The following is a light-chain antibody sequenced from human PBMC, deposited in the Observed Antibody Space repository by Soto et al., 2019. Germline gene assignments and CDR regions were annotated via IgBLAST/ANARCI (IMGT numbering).Light chain of an antibody. J-gene: IGKJ4*01. CDR2: AAS. CDR3: PQLKSYMLT. CDR1: QGISSY. Sequence: IKLTQSPASLSSSVGDRVTINCRASQGISSYLAWYQQKPGKAPKLLIYAASTLQSGVPSRFSGSGSGTDLPLTICSLQPEDFAPYYCPQLKSYMLTFGRGTKVDIK. V-gene: IGKV1-9*01.